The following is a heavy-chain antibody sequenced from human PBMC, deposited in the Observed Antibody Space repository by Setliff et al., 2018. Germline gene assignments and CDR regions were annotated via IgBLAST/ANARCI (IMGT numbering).Heavy chain of an antibody. Sequence: SETLSLTCTVSNGSISSGNYFWGWIRQPPGKGLEWMGSIFYTGSTYYSPSLKSRVTMSIDTSKNQFSLNLNSVTAADTAVYYCARQPYSTTYYYYYYYMDVWGKGNTVNVSS. CDR1: NGSISSGNYF. CDR2: IFYTGST. CDR3: ARQPYSTTYYYYYYYMDV. V-gene: IGHV4-39*01. D-gene: IGHD6-13*01. J-gene: IGHJ6*03.